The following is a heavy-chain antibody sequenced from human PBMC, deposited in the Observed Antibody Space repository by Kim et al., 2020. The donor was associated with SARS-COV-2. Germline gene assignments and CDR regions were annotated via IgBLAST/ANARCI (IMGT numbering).Heavy chain of an antibody. D-gene: IGHD6-6*01. CDR3: ARRGRGSSPDGGFDP. V-gene: IGHV4-39*07. CDR1: GGSISSSNFF. Sequence: SETLSLTCSVSGGSISSSNFFWGWIRQPPGKNLEWIGSVYYSGSTDYNPSLKSRVTISVDTSNNQFSLRLSSVTAADTAVYYCARRGRGSSPDGGFDPWGQGTLVTVSS. J-gene: IGHJ5*02. CDR2: VYYSGST.